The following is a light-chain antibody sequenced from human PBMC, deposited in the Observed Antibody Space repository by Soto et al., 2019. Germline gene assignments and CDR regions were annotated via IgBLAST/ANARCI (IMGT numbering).Light chain of an antibody. CDR3: SSYTSSSTFPCV. CDR1: SSDVCGYNY. V-gene: IGLV2-14*01. CDR2: DVS. Sequence: QSVLTQPASVSGSPGQSITISCTGTSSDVCGYNYVSWYQQHPGKAPKVLIYDVSDRPSGVSNRFSGSKSGNTASLTISGLQAEDEADYYCSSYTSSSTFPCVFGTGTKVTVL. J-gene: IGLJ1*01.